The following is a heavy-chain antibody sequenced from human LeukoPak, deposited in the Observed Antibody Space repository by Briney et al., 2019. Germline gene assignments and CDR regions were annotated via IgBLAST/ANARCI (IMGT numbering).Heavy chain of an antibody. CDR3: AKQNYYASGSYYDY. D-gene: IGHD3-10*01. CDR2: ISGSGGST. J-gene: IGHJ4*02. Sequence: GGSLRLSCAASGFTFSSYAMSWVRQAPGKGLEWVSTISGSGGSTYYADSVKGRFTISRDNSKNTLYVQMNSLRAEDTAVYYCAKQNYYASGSYYDYWGQGTLVTASS. CDR1: GFTFSSYA. V-gene: IGHV3-23*01.